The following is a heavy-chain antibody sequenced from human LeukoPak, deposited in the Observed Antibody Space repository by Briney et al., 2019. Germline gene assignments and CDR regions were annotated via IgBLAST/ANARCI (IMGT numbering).Heavy chain of an antibody. CDR1: GFTFSSYA. V-gene: IGHV3-23*01. CDR2: ISGSGSSA. CDR3: ARGGPTGPFDY. J-gene: IGHJ4*02. Sequence: GGSLRLSCAASGFTFSSYAMSWVRQAPGKGLEWVSGISGSGSSAYYADSVKGRFTISSDNSKNMLFLQMNSLRAEDTAVFYCARGGPTGPFDYWGQGTLVTVSS. D-gene: IGHD2-15*01.